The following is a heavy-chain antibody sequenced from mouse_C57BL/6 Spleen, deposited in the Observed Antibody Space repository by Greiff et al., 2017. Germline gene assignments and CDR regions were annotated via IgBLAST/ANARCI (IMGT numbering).Heavy chain of an antibody. CDR2: ISSGSSTI. V-gene: IGHV5-17*01. Sequence: EVHLVESGGGLVKPGGSLKLSCAASGFTFSDYGMHWVRQAPEKGLEWVAYISSGSSTIYYADTVKGRFTISRDNAKNTLFLQMTSLRSEDTAMYYCAREVTTVVAHYYAMDYWGQGTSVTVSS. CDR1: GFTFSDYG. J-gene: IGHJ4*01. D-gene: IGHD1-1*01. CDR3: AREVTTVVAHYYAMDY.